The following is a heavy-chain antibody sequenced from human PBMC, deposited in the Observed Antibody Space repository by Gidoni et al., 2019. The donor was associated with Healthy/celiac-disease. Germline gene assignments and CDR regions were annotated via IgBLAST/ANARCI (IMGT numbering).Heavy chain of an antibody. Sequence: QVQLVESGGGVVQPGRSLRRSCAASGFTFSSYAMHWVRQAPGKGLEWVAVISYDGSNKYYADSVKGRFTISRDNSKNTLYLQMNSLRAEDTAVYYCARGFDYYGMDVWGQGTTVTVSS. CDR2: ISYDGSNK. CDR3: ARGFDYYGMDV. CDR1: GFTFSSYA. V-gene: IGHV3-30-3*01. J-gene: IGHJ6*02.